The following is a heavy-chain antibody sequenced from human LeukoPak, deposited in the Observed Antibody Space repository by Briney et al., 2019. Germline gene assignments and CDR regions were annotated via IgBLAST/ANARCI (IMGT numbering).Heavy chain of an antibody. CDR1: GFTFSSYS. J-gene: IGHJ6*03. D-gene: IGHD6-19*01. CDR3: ARAPLAVAGYFHYYMDV. CDR2: ISTSSYI. V-gene: IGHV3-21*01. Sequence: GGSLRLSCAASGFTFSSYSMNWVRQAPGKGLEWVSSISTSSYISYANSVKGRFTISRDNAKTALYLQMNSLRAEDTAVYYCARAPLAVAGYFHYYMDVWGKGTTVTVSS.